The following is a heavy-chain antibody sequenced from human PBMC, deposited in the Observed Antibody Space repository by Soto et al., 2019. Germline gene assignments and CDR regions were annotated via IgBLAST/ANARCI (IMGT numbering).Heavy chain of an antibody. CDR1: GFTFSSYS. CDR2: ISSSSSTI. Sequence: GGSLRLSCAASGFTFSSYSMNWVRQAPGKGLEWVSYISSSSSTIYYADSVKGRFTNSRDNAKNSLYLKMNSLRAEDTAVYYWGRVVEGFFLTVYPNPFAYGGGETLLTVPS. J-gene: IGHJ4*02. V-gene: IGHV3-48*01. CDR3: GRVVEGFFLTVYPNPFAY. D-gene: IGHD3-9*01.